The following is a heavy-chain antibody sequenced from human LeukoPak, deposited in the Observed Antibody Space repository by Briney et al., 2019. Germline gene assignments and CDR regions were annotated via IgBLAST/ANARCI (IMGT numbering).Heavy chain of an antibody. CDR1: GGSISRSADY. D-gene: IGHD6-13*01. Sequence: SETLSLTCTASGGSISRSADYWGWIRQPPGKGLEWIGTIYYSGSTYYNPSLKSRVTISVDTSKNQFSLKLTSVTAADTAVYYCARDVVAAAGETDDWGQGTPVTVSS. J-gene: IGHJ4*02. V-gene: IGHV4-39*07. CDR3: ARDVVAAAGETDD. CDR2: IYYSGST.